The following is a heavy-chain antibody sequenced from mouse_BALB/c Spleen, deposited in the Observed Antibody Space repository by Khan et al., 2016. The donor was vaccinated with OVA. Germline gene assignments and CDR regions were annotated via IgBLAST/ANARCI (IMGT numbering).Heavy chain of an antibody. CDR3: ARRGGLGRWYAMDY. CDR2: IWSGGSA. V-gene: IGHV2-2*02. CDR1: GFSLTNYA. J-gene: IGHJ4*01. Sequence: QVQLKQSGPGLVQPSQSLSITCTVSGFSLTNYAVHWVRQSPGKGLEWLGVIWSGGSAAYNAAFISRLSITKDNSKSQVFFEMNSLQPNDTAIYYCARRGGLGRWYAMDYWGQGTSVTVSS. D-gene: IGHD4-1*01.